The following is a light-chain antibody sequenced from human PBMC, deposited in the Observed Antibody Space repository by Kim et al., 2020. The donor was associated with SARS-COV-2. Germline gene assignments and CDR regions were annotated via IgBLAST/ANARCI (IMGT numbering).Light chain of an antibody. CDR1: QNVSSW. CDR3: QQYQSDWT. J-gene: IGKJ1*01. V-gene: IGKV1-5*03. Sequence: DVQMTQSPSTLSASVGDRVTITCRASQNVSSWLAWYQQKPGKTPNLLISKSSNLVSGVPSRFSGSGSGTEFTLTISNLQPDDFATYYCQQYQSDWTFGQGTKVDIK. CDR2: KSS.